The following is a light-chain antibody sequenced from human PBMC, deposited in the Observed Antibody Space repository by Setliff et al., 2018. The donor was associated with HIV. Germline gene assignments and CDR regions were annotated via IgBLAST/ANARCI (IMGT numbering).Light chain of an antibody. Sequence: QSALTQPPSASGTPGQRVTISCSGSSSNIGVNSVTWYQQFPGTAPKLLMYSTNQRPSGVADRFSGSKSGTSASLAISGLQSEDEADYYCAAWDDSLSEPFYVDGTGTKVTVL. CDR3: AAWDDSLSEPFYV. CDR1: SSNIGVNS. V-gene: IGLV1-44*01. CDR2: STN. J-gene: IGLJ1*01.